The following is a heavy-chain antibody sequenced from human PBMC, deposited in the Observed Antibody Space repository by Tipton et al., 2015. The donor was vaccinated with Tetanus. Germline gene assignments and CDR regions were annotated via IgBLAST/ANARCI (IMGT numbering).Heavy chain of an antibody. Sequence: QLVQSGAEVKKPGASVNVSCKASGYTFTSYFMQWVRQAPGQGLEWMGIINPSGGRTNYVQKFQGRLTMTRDKSTSTVYMELSSLRSDDTGVYYCARASEGAAAPWGQGTLVTVSS. J-gene: IGHJ5*02. V-gene: IGHV1-46*01. CDR3: ARASEGAAAP. CDR1: GYTFTSYF. D-gene: IGHD6-13*01. CDR2: INPSGGRT.